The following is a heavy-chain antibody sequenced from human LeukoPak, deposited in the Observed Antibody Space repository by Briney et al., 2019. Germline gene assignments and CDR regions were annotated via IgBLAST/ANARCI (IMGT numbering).Heavy chain of an antibody. D-gene: IGHD6-13*01. J-gene: IGHJ4*02. CDR2: MSYSGDA. CDR3: AVKVAAAGYY. CDR1: GGPISSGGHY. V-gene: IGHV4-31*03. Sequence: SETLSLTCTVSGGPISSGGHYWSWIRQHPGTGLESIGYMSYSGDAHYNASLKSRVTISLDTSKNQFSLRLTSVTAADTAVYYCAVKVAAAGYYWGQGTLVTVSS.